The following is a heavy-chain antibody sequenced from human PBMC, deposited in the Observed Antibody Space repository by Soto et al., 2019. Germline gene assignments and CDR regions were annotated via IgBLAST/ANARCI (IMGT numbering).Heavy chain of an antibody. V-gene: IGHV5-51*01. Sequence: PGESLKISCKGSGYSFTSYWIGWVRQMPGKGLEWMGIIYPDDSDTRYSPSFQGQVTISADKSISTAYLQWSSLKASDTAMYYWARKRGSSIGGATLSDPGGKGTLVTVPS. J-gene: IGHJ5*02. CDR1: GYSFTSYW. CDR2: IYPDDSDT. CDR3: ARKRGSSIGGATLSDP. D-gene: IGHD1-26*01.